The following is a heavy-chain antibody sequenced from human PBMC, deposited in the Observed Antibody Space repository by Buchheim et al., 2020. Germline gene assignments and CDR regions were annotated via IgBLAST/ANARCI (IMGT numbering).Heavy chain of an antibody. CDR3: ARIGKDSSGYYYFDY. CDR1: GFTFSSXS. CDR2: ISYDGSNK. J-gene: IGHJ4*02. V-gene: IGHV3-30*04. Sequence: QVQLVESGGGVVQPGRSLRLSCAASGFTFSSXSMHWVRQAPGKGLEWVAVISYDGSNKYYADSVKGRFXISRDNSKNTLYLQMNSLRAEDTAVYYCARIGKDSSGYYYFDYWGQGTL. D-gene: IGHD3-22*01.